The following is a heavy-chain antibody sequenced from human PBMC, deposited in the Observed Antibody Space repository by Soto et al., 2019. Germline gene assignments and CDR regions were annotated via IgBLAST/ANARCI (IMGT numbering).Heavy chain of an antibody. CDR3: AKDGPYYYGSGYYYYYYMDV. CDR2: ISYDGDNK. J-gene: IGHJ6*03. D-gene: IGHD3-10*01. CDR1: GFTFINYG. V-gene: IGHV3-30*18. Sequence: QVQLVESGGGVVQPGRSLRLSCAAFGFTFINYGMHWVRQAPGKGLEWVAVISYDGDNKYYADSVKGRFTISRDNSKSTLYLQMNSQRPEDTAVYYCAKDGPYYYGSGYYYYYYMDVWGKGTTVTVSS.